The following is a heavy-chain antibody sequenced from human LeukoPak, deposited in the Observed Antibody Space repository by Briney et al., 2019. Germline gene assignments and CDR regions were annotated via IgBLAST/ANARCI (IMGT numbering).Heavy chain of an antibody. D-gene: IGHD2-2*01. CDR3: ARPGGVLDQLLSGTPYYMDV. Sequence: SVKVSCKASGGTFSSYAISWVRQAPGQGLEWMGGIIPIFGTANYAQKFQGRVTITADESTSTAYMELSSLRSEDTAVYYCARPGGVLDQLLSGTPYYMDVWGKGTTVTVSS. CDR2: IIPIFGTA. J-gene: IGHJ6*03. CDR1: GGTFSSYA. V-gene: IGHV1-69*13.